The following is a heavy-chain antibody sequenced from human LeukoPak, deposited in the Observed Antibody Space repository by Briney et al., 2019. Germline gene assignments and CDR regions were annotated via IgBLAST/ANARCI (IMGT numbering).Heavy chain of an antibody. CDR1: GYTFTGYY. CDR2: VDPTNGAT. J-gene: IGHJ4*02. CDR3: ARPRSESGGYYYGH. D-gene: IGHD3-22*01. V-gene: IGHV1-2*02. Sequence: ASAKVSCKASGYTFTGYYIHWVRQAPGQGLDWMGWVDPTNGATNYAQKFQGRVTMTTDTSSNTAYMELTWLTSDDTAVYYCARPRSESGGYYYGHWGQGTLVTVSS.